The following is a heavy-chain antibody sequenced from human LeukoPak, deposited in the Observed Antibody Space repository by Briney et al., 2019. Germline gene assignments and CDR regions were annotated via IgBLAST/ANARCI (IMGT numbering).Heavy chain of an antibody. J-gene: IGHJ3*02. D-gene: IGHD6-25*01. V-gene: IGHV3-7*01. CDR2: IRQDGSEK. CDR3: ARWGSELPDDAFVI. CDR1: GFTFSRYW. Sequence: GGSLRLSCAASGFTFSRYWMSWVRQAPGKGLEWVANIRQDGSEKHYLDSVKGRITISRDNAKNSLYLQMNSLRVEDTAVYFCARWGSELPDDAFVIWGQGTMVTVSS.